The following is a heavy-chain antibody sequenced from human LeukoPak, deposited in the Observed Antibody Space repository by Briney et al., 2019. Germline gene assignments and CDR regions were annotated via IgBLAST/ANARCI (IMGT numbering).Heavy chain of an antibody. CDR3: ARRSGGYSYGYIAFDI. V-gene: IGHV4-39*01. CDR2: IYYSGST. CDR1: GFTFSSYSMN. D-gene: IGHD5-18*01. J-gene: IGHJ3*02. Sequence: GSLRLSCAASGFTFSSYSMNWVRQAPGKGLEWIGTIYYSGSTYYNPSLKSRVTISVDTSKNQFSLKLTSVTAADTAVYYCARRSGGYSYGYIAFDIWGQGTMVTVSS.